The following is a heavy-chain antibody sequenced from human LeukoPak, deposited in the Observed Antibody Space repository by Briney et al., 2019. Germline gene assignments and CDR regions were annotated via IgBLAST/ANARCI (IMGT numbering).Heavy chain of an antibody. CDR3: ARDLGDFWSGYPYGMDV. CDR2: ISSSSSYI. D-gene: IGHD3-3*01. V-gene: IGHV3-21*01. J-gene: IGHJ6*02. CDR1: GFTFSSYS. Sequence: AGGSLRLSCAASGFTFSSYSMNWVRQAPGKGLEWVSSISSSSSYIYYADSVKGRFTISRDYAKNSLYLQMNSLRAEDTAVYYCARDLGDFWSGYPYGMDVWGQGTTVTVSS.